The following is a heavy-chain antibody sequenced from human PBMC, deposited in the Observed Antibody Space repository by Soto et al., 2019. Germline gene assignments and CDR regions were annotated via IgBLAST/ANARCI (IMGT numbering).Heavy chain of an antibody. D-gene: IGHD2-15*01. CDR3: TRHGGGQVDLSFYYYSRAV. V-gene: IGHV3-73*01. CDR1: GFPLSDSA. J-gene: IGHJ6*03. CDR2: IRSKTNNYAT. Sequence: EVQLVESGGGLVQPGGSLKLACLASGFPLSDSAIHWVRKASGKGLEWVGRIRSKTNNYATTYAAPVRGRFTLSRDDSKNTAYLQMNNLESEDAAVYFCTRHGGGQVDLSFYYYSRAVGGKG.